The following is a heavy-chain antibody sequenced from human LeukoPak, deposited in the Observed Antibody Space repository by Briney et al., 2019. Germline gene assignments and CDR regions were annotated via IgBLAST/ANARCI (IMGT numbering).Heavy chain of an antibody. Sequence: PGGSLRLSCAASGFTFSSYGMHWVRQAPGKGLEWVAVIPYDGSNKYYADSVKGRFTISRDNSKNTLYLQMNSLRAEDTAVYYYAKDGYSSGYYSFDYWGQGTLVTVSS. V-gene: IGHV3-30*18. CDR3: AKDGYSSGYYSFDY. D-gene: IGHD3-22*01. CDR1: GFTFSSYG. J-gene: IGHJ4*02. CDR2: IPYDGSNK.